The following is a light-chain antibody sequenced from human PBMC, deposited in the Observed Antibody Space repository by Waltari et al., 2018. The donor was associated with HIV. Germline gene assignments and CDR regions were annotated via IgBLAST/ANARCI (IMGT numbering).Light chain of an antibody. V-gene: IGKV3-11*01. CDR2: EAS. CDR3: QHRYNWPRT. CDR1: QSVNYY. J-gene: IGKJ1*01. Sequence: EIVLTQSPATLSLSPGERATLSCRASQSVNYYLVWYQQKPGQAPRLLIYEASKRATGIPARFSGSGSGTDFTLTISSLEPEDFAVYYCQHRYNWPRTFGQGTKVEIK.